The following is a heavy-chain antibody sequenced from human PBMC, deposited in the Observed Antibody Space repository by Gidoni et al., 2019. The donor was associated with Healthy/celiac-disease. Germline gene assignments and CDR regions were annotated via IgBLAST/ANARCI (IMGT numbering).Heavy chain of an antibody. V-gene: IGHV4-59*01. Sequence: QVQLQESGPGLAKPSETLSLTCTVSGGSISSYYWSWIRQPPGKGLEWIGYIYYSGSTNYNPSLKSRVTISVDTSKNQFSLKLSSVTAADTAVYYCAAENRLPQVNWFDPWGQGTLVTVSS. J-gene: IGHJ5*02. CDR1: GGSISSYY. CDR2: IYYSGST. CDR3: AAENRLPQVNWFDP. D-gene: IGHD2-15*01.